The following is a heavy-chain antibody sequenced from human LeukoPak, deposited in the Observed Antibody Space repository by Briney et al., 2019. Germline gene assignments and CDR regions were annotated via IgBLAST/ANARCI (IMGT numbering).Heavy chain of an antibody. D-gene: IGHD5-18*01. CDR1: GGSISSYY. Sequence: SETLSLTCTVSGGSISSYYWSWIRQPPGKGLEWIGYIYYSGSTNYNPSLKSRVTISLDVQEQFSLKLSSVTAADPAVYYCASGPPTGYSYVYWGQGTLVTVSS. CDR2: IYYSGST. J-gene: IGHJ4*02. V-gene: IGHV4-59*01. CDR3: ASGPPTGYSYVY.